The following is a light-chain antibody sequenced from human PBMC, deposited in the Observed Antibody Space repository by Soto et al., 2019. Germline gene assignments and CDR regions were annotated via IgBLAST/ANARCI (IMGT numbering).Light chain of an antibody. CDR1: SSNIGINY. J-gene: IGLJ2*01. CDR2: DNN. Sequence: QSVLTQPPSVSAAPGQKVTISCSGSSSNIGINYVSWYQQLPGTAPKLLIYDNNKRPSGIPDRFSGSKSGTSATLGITGLQTGDEADYYCGTWDSSLSGVVFGGGTNLTVL. CDR3: GTWDSSLSGVV. V-gene: IGLV1-51*01.